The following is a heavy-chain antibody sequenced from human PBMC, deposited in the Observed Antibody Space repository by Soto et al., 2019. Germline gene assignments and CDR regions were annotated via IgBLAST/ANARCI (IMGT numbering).Heavy chain of an antibody. Sequence: SETLSLTCTVSGGSISSGDYYWSWIRQPPGKGLEWIGYIYYSGSTYYNPSLKSRVTISVDTSKNQFSLKLSSVTAADTAVYYCARTLRSGWWYFVYCGQGILVTVSS. V-gene: IGHV4-30-4*01. CDR1: GGSISSGDYY. J-gene: IGHJ4*02. D-gene: IGHD6-19*01. CDR3: ARTLRSGWWYFVY. CDR2: IYYSGST.